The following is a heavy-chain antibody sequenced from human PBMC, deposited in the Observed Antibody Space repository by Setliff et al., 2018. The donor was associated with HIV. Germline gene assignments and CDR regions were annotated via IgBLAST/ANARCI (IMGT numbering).Heavy chain of an antibody. CDR3: ARTITMIQWGYYYYYMDV. Sequence: GGSLRLSCAASGFTFGSYWMNWVRQAPRKGLEWVANIKQDGNEKYYVDSVKGRFTISRDNAKNSMSLQLDSLRAEATAVYYCARTITMIQWGYYYYYMDVWGKGATVTVSS. CDR2: IKQDGNEK. J-gene: IGHJ6*03. D-gene: IGHD3-22*01. V-gene: IGHV3-7*01. CDR1: GFTFGSYW.